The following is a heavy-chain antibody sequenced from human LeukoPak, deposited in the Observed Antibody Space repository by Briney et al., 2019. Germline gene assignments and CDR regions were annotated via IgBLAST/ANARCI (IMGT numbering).Heavy chain of an antibody. CDR3: ARDPEMATTLFDY. D-gene: IGHD5-24*01. CDR2: ISSSSSYI. CDR1: GFTFSSYS. V-gene: IGHV3-21*01. Sequence: GGSLRLSCAASGFTFSSYSMNWVRQAPGKGLEWGSSISSSSSYIYYADSVKGRFTISRDNAKNSLYLQMNSLRAEDTAVYYCARDPEMATTLFDYWGQGTLVTVSS. J-gene: IGHJ4*02.